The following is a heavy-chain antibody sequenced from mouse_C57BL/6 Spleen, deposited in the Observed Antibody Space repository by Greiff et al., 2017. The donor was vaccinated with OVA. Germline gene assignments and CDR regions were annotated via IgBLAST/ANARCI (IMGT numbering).Heavy chain of an antibody. CDR1: GYTFTSYW. CDR2: IYPSDSET. J-gene: IGHJ3*01. D-gene: IGHD4-1*01. V-gene: IGHV1-61*01. Sequence: QVQLQQPGAELVRPGSSVKLSCKASGYTFTSYWMDWVKQRPGQGLEWIGNIYPSDSETHYNQKFKDKATLTVDNSASTAYMQLSSLTSEDSAVYYCAVTWDLFAYWGQGTLVTVSA. CDR3: AVTWDLFAY.